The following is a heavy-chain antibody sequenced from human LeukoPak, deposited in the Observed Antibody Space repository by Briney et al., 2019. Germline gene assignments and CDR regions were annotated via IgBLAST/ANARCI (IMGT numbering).Heavy chain of an antibody. CDR3: ARLSPEFGVITPGYLDY. CDR2: IYYSGST. CDR1: GGSISSSSYY. D-gene: IGHD3-22*01. Sequence: SETLSLTCTVSGGSISSSSYYWGWIRQPPGKGLEWIGSIYYSGSTYYNPSLKSRVTISVDTSKNQFSLKLSSVTAADTAVYYCARLSPEFGVITPGYLDYWGQGTLVTVSS. J-gene: IGHJ4*02. V-gene: IGHV4-39*01.